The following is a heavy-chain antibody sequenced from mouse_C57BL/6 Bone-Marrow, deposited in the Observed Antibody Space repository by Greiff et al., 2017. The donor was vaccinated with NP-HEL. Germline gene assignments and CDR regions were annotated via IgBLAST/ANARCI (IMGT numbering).Heavy chain of an antibody. J-gene: IGHJ3*01. CDR1: GFSLTSYG. Sequence: VQLVESGPGLVAPSQSLSITCTVSGFSLTSYGVDWVRQSPGKGLEWLGVIWGVGSTNYNSALKSRLSISKDNSKSQVFLKMNRLQTDDTAMYYCASLAFGFAYWGQGTLVTVSA. CDR3: ASLAFGFAY. V-gene: IGHV2-6*01. CDR2: IWGVGST.